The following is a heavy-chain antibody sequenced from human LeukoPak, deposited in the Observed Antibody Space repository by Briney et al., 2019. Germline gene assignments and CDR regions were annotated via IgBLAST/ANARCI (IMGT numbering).Heavy chain of an antibody. J-gene: IGHJ4*02. CDR3: TRAPLYGSGRGTDY. Sequence: GGSLRLSCAASGFTFSTYAMHWVRQAPGKGLEYVSAISSDGGSTYYANSVKGRFTISRDNSKNTLYLQMDSLRAEGMAVYYCTRAPLYGSGRGTDYWGQGTLVTVSS. V-gene: IGHV3-64*01. CDR1: GFTFSTYA. D-gene: IGHD6-19*01. CDR2: ISSDGGST.